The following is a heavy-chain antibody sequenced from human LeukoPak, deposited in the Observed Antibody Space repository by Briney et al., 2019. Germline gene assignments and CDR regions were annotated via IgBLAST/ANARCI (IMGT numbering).Heavy chain of an antibody. CDR3: ARDLCSSTSCYPNYYYYYMDV. Sequence: GASVKVSCKASGYTFTSYGISWVRQAPGQGLEWMGWISAYNGNTNYAQKLQGRVTMTTDTFTSTAYMELRSLRSDDTAVYYCARDLCSSTSCYPNYYYYYMDVWGKGTTVTISS. D-gene: IGHD2-2*01. CDR2: ISAYNGNT. V-gene: IGHV1-18*01. CDR1: GYTFTSYG. J-gene: IGHJ6*03.